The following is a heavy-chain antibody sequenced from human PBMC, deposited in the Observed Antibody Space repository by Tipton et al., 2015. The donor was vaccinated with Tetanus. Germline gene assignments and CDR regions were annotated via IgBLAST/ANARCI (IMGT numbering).Heavy chain of an antibody. CDR1: GFTFSSYA. D-gene: IGHD6-19*01. V-gene: IGHV3-23*01. CDR3: AKEGGGSGWSLYGMDV. Sequence: SLRLSCAASGFTFSSYAMSWVRQAPGKGLEWVSAISGSGGSTYYADSVKGRFTISRDNSKNTLYLQMNSLRAEDTAVYYCAKEGGGSGWSLYGMDVWGQGTTVAVSS. J-gene: IGHJ6*02. CDR2: ISGSGGST.